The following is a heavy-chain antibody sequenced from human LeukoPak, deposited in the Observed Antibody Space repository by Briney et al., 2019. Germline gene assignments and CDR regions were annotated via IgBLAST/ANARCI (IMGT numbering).Heavy chain of an antibody. CDR1: GGSISSSRYY. D-gene: IGHD5-18*01. V-gene: IGHV4-39*01. Sequence: KPSETLSLTCAVSGGSISSSRYYWAWIRQPPGKGPEWIGSIYYSGTTYYSPSLKSRVTIFLDASKNQFSLKLTSLTAADTAVYYCARYSYGGEDWFDPSGQGTLVTVSS. J-gene: IGHJ5*02. CDR3: ARYSYGGEDWFDP. CDR2: IYYSGTT.